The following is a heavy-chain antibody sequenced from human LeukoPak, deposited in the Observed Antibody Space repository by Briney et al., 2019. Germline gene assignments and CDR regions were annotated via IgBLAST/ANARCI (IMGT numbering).Heavy chain of an antibody. V-gene: IGHV5-51*04. CDR1: GYSFTNFW. J-gene: IGHJ4*02. CDR3: ARGTYYYDSSGYLAPYYFDY. Sequence: GESLKISCKGSGYSFTNFWIGWVRQMPGKGLEWMGIIYPGDSDTRYSPSFQGQVTISADKPISTAYLQWSSLKASDTAMYYCARGTYYYDSSGYLAPYYFDYWGQGTLVTVSS. D-gene: IGHD3-22*01. CDR2: IYPGDSDT.